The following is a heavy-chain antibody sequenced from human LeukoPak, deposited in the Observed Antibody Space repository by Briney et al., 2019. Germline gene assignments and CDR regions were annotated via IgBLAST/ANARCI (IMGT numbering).Heavy chain of an antibody. CDR1: GFTFSSYS. CDR2: ISSSSSYI. J-gene: IGHJ4*02. D-gene: IGHD3-16*01. Sequence: GGSLRLSCAASGFTFSSYSMNWVRQAPGKGLEWVSSISSSSSYIYYADSVKGRFTISRDNAKNTLYLQMNSLRAEDTAVYYCARVRWGGLYYFDYWGQGTLVTVSS. V-gene: IGHV3-21*01. CDR3: ARVRWGGLYYFDY.